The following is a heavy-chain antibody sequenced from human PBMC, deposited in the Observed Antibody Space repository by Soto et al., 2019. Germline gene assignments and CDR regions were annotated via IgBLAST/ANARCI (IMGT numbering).Heavy chain of an antibody. J-gene: IGHJ6*03. Sequence: EVQLVESGGGLVKPGGSLRLSCAASGFTFSSYTMNWVRQAPGKGLEWVSSISSSSSYIYYADSVKGRFTISRDNAKNSLYRQMVRLRAEDTAGYYCARGEGRGWLPQSGRRPDYMDVWGKGTAVTVSS. CDR3: ARGEGRGWLPQSGRRPDYMDV. CDR2: ISSSSSYI. V-gene: IGHV3-21*01. D-gene: IGHD3-22*01. CDR1: GFTFSSYT.